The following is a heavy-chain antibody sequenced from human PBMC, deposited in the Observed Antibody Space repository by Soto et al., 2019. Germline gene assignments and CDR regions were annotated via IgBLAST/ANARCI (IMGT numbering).Heavy chain of an antibody. D-gene: IGHD3-3*01. CDR1: GGSISSYY. V-gene: IGHV4-59*01. CDR3: ATNLSEDTIFGVVIPDYYYYYMDV. J-gene: IGHJ6*03. CDR2: IYYSGST. Sequence: PSETLSLTCTVSGGSISSYYWSWIRQPPGKGLEWIGYIYYSGSTNYNPSLKSRVTISVDTSKNQFSLKLSSVTAADTAVYYCATNLSEDTIFGVVIPDYYYYYMDVWGKGTTVTVSS.